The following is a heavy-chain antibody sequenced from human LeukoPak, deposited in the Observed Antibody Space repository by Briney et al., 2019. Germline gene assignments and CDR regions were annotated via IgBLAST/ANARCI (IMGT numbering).Heavy chain of an antibody. J-gene: IGHJ6*03. D-gene: IGHD2-2*01. CDR1: GFTFDDYA. CDR2: ISWDGGST. CDR3: AKEGCSSTSCPYYYYYYMDV. Sequence: GGSLRLSCAASGFTFDDYAMHWVRQAPGKGLEWVSLISWDGGSTYYADSVKGRFTISRDNSKNSLYLQMNSLRAEDMALYYCAKEGCSSTSCPYYYYYYMDVWGKGTTVTVSS. V-gene: IGHV3-43D*03.